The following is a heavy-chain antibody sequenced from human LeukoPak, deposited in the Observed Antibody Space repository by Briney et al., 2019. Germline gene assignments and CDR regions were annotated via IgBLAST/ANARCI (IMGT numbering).Heavy chain of an antibody. CDR1: GFTFSSSW. D-gene: IGHD3-3*01. CDR2: IKQDGSEK. V-gene: IGHV3-7*01. J-gene: IGHJ4*02. CDR3: ARDLQEYDFWSGSMECYFDY. Sequence: PGGSLRLSCVASGFTFSSSWMSWVRQAPGKGLEWVANIKQDGSEKSYVESVRGRFTISRDNSKNTLYLQMNSLRAEDTAVYYCARDLQEYDFWSGSMECYFDYWGQGTLVTVSS.